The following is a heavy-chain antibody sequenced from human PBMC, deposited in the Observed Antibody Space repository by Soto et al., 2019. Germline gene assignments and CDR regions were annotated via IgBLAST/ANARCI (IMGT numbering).Heavy chain of an antibody. CDR2: INPNSGGT. CDR1: GYTFTGYY. Sequence: ASVKVSCKASGYTFTGYYMHWVRQAPGQGLEWMGWINPNSGGTNYAQKFQGWVTMTRDTSISTAYMELSRLRSDDTAVYYCARGDPNWNSRRNYFDYWGQGTLVTVSS. J-gene: IGHJ4*02. D-gene: IGHD1-7*01. CDR3: ARGDPNWNSRRNYFDY. V-gene: IGHV1-2*04.